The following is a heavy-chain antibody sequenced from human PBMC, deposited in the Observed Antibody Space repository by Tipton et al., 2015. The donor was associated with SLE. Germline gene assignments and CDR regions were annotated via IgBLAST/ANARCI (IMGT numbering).Heavy chain of an antibody. CDR3: AREVGAAAFDI. V-gene: IGHV1-18*01. D-gene: IGHD1-26*01. J-gene: IGHJ3*02. CDR2: ISGHNGDT. CDR1: GYTFSSHG. Sequence: QVQLVQSGAEVKKPGASVKISCKTSGYTFSSHGITWVRQAPGQGLEWMGWISGHNGDTRSAQKFQDRVTMTTDTSTTTGYMELRSLRSDDTAMYYCAREVGAAAFDIWGQGTMVIVSS.